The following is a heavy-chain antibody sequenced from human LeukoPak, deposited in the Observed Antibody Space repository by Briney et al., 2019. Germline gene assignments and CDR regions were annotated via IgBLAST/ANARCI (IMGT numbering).Heavy chain of an antibody. J-gene: IGHJ4*02. V-gene: IGHV3-23*01. CDR1: GFTFRSHA. CDR2: IYENGGTT. D-gene: IGHD2-21*01. CDR3: AKVFRIGYSAHFAS. Sequence: GGSLRLSCVGSGFTFRSHAMSWVRQAPEKGLEFVSGIYENGGTTYYADSVKGRFSISRDNSKNTLYLQMDSLRGEDTAVYYCAKVFRIGYSAHFASGGRGARVTVSS.